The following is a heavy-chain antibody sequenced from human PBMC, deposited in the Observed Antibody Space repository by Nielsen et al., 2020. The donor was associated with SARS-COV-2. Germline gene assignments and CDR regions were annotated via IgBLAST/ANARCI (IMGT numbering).Heavy chain of an antibody. D-gene: IGHD3-16*01. Sequence: ASVKVSCKASGYTFTHYYIYWVRQAPGQGLEWMGMINPSDGGTSYAQKFQGRVTMTRDTSTSTVYMDLSSLRSEDTAVYYCARAPSTFYGMDVWGQGTTVTVSS. V-gene: IGHV1-46*01. J-gene: IGHJ6*02. CDR3: ARAPSTFYGMDV. CDR1: GYTFTHYY. CDR2: INPSDGGT.